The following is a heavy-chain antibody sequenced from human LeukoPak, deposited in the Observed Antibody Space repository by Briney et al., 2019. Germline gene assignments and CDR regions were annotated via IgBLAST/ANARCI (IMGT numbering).Heavy chain of an antibody. CDR3: VREAQLPGIDY. CDR1: GFTFSDYW. Sequence: PGRSLRLSCAASGFTFSDYWMHWVRQVPGKGLVWVARINADGSITNHADSVKGRFTISRGNAENTLYLQMNSLRAEDTAVYYCVREAQLPGIDYWGQGTLVTVSS. D-gene: IGHD1-1*01. CDR2: INADGSIT. V-gene: IGHV3-74*01. J-gene: IGHJ4*02.